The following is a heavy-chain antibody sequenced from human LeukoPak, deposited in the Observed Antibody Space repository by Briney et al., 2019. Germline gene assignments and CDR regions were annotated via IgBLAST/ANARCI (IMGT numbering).Heavy chain of an antibody. D-gene: IGHD3-16*02. CDR3: ARDFSFVGVIVMHYVMDV. J-gene: IGHJ6*02. CDR1: GFTFSSYS. CDR2: ISSSSSYI. Sequence: GGSLRLSCAASGFTFSSYSMNWVRQAPGKGLEWVSSISSSSSYIYYADSVKGRFTISRNSAKNSLYLQMNSLRAEDTAVYYCARDFSFVGVIVMHYVMDVWGQGTTVAVSS. V-gene: IGHV3-21*01.